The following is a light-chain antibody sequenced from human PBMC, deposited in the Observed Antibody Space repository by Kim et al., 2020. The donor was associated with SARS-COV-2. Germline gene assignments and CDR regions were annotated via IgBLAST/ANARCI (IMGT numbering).Light chain of an antibody. CDR3: LKYKGDPWT. V-gene: IGKV1-27*01. CDR1: QDINND. CDR2: AAS. Sequence: DIQMTQSPSSLSASVGSRVTITCRAGQDINNDLAWYQQRPGKVPKLLIFAASTLQSGVPSRFSGSGSGTDFTLTISSLQPEDVATYYCLKYKGDPWTFGQGTKVDIK. J-gene: IGKJ1*01.